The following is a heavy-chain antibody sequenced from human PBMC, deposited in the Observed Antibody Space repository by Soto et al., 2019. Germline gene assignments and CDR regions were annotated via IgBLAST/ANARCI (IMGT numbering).Heavy chain of an antibody. Sequence: GESLKISCKGSGYSFTSYWISWVRQMPGKGLEWMGRIDPSDSYTNYSPSFQGHVTISADKSISTAYLQWSSLKASDTAMYYCARVDSSGYSYYYGMDVWGQGTTVTVS. D-gene: IGHD3-22*01. CDR3: ARVDSSGYSYYYGMDV. CDR1: GYSFTSYW. CDR2: IDPSDSYT. V-gene: IGHV5-10-1*01. J-gene: IGHJ6*02.